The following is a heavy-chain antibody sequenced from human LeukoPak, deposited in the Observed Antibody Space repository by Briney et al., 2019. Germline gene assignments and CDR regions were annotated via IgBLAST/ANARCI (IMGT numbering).Heavy chain of an antibody. CDR1: GFTFSSYW. CDR2: IKEDGSEK. J-gene: IGHJ4*02. D-gene: IGHD3-9*01. CDR3: ARDSADNLD. Sequence: GGSLRLSCAASGFTFSSYWMSWVRQAPGKGLEWVANIKEDGSEKNYVDSVKGRFTISRDNAKNSLYLQMNSLRAEDTALYYCARDSADNLDWGQGTPVTVSS. V-gene: IGHV3-7*01.